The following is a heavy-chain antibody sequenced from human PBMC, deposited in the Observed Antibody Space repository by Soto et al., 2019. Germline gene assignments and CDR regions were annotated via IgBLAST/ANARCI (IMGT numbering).Heavy chain of an antibody. CDR3: ARWFNCSSTSCYQKDYYYYYGMDV. V-gene: IGHV4-34*01. CDR1: GGSFSGYY. Sequence: PSETLSLTCAVYGGSFSGYYWSWIRQPPGKGLEWIGEINHSGSTNYNPSLKSRVTISVDTSKNQFSLKLSSVTAADTAVYYCARWFNCSSTSCYQKDYYYYYGMDVWGQGTPVTVSS. J-gene: IGHJ6*02. CDR2: INHSGST. D-gene: IGHD2-2*01.